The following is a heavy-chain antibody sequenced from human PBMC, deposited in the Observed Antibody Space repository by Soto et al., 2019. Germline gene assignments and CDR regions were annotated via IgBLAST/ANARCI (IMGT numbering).Heavy chain of an antibody. J-gene: IGHJ6*02. Sequence: SVKVSCKASGYTFTGYYMHWVRQAPGQGLEWMGGIIPIFGTANYAQKFQGRVTITADESTSTAYMELSSLRSEDTAVYYCASKSGGVPAANYYYGMDVWGQGTTVTVSS. CDR2: IIPIFGTA. CDR3: ASKSGGVPAANYYYGMDV. CDR1: GYTFTGYY. D-gene: IGHD2-2*01. V-gene: IGHV1-69*13.